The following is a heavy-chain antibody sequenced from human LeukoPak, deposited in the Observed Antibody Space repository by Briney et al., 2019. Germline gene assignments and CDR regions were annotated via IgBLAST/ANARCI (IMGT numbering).Heavy chain of an antibody. J-gene: IGHJ4*02. V-gene: IGHV5-51*01. D-gene: IGHD6-6*01. CDR2: IYPGDSDT. CDR3: LAGSSPYYFDY. CDR1: GSSFTSYW. Sequence: KHGASLQISCKGSGSSFTSYWIGWVRQLPGKGLEWMGIIYPGDSDTRYSPSFQGQVTISADKSIGTASLQWSSLKASDTAMYYCLAGSSPYYFDYWGQGTLVTVSS.